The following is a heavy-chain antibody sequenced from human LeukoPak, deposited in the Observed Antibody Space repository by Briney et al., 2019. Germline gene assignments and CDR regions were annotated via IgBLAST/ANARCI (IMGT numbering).Heavy chain of an antibody. CDR1: GFTFSSYW. V-gene: IGHV3-74*01. J-gene: IGHJ4*02. Sequence: TGGSLRLSCAASGFTFSSYWMHWVRQAPGKGLVWVSRINSDGSSTSYADSVKGRFTISRDNAKNTLYLQMNSLRAEDTAVYYCAKERYGGNWNGHIDYWGQGTLVTVSS. CDR2: INSDGSST. D-gene: IGHD4-23*01. CDR3: AKERYGGNWNGHIDY.